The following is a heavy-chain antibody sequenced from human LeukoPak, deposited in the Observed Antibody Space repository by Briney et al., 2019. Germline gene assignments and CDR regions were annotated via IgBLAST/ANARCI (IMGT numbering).Heavy chain of an antibody. CDR1: GGSIGSYY. J-gene: IGHJ5*02. CDR3: ARHGTSGTNLNWFDP. D-gene: IGHD1-1*01. Sequence: PSETLSLTCTVSGGSIGSYYRSWIRQPPGKGLEWIGYIYYSGSTNYNPSLKSRVTISVDTSKNQFSLKLSSVTAADTAVYYCARHGTSGTNLNWFDPWGQGTLVTVSS. CDR2: IYYSGST. V-gene: IGHV4-59*08.